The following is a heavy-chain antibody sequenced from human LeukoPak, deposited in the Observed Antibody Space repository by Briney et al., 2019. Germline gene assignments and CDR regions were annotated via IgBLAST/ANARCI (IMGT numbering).Heavy chain of an antibody. CDR3: AKGSYSSGWSRIDY. CDR2: ISYDGSNK. D-gene: IGHD6-19*01. Sequence: PGGSLRLSCAASGFTFSSYGMHWVRQAPGKGLEWVAVISYDGSNKYYADSVKGRFTISRDNSKNTLYLQMNSLRAEDTAVYYCAKGSYSSGWSRIDYWGQGTLVTDSS. J-gene: IGHJ4*02. V-gene: IGHV3-30*18. CDR1: GFTFSSYG.